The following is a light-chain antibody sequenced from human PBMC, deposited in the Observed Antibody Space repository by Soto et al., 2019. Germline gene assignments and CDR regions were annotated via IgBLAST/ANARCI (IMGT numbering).Light chain of an antibody. V-gene: IGLV2-11*01. CDR2: DVN. Sequence: QPVLTQPRSVSGSLGQSVTISCTGTSSDVGAYKYVSWYQQLPGKAPKLMIYDVNKRPSGVPDRFSGSKSGNTASLTISGLQAEDETDYYCCAYAGNYIVIFGGGTKLTVL. J-gene: IGLJ2*01. CDR3: CAYAGNYIVI. CDR1: SSDVGAYKY.